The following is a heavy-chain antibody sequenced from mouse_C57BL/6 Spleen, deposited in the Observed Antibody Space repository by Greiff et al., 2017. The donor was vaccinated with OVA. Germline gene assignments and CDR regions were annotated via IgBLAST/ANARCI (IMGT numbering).Heavy chain of an antibody. CDR2: ISSGSSTI. Sequence: EVMLVESGGGLVKPGGSLKLSCAASGFTFSDYGMHWVRQAPEKGLEWVAYISSGSSTIYYADTVKGRFTIFRDNAKNTLFLQMTSLRSEDTAMYYCARRTVVARNAMDYWGQGTSVTVSS. CDR3: ARRTVVARNAMDY. CDR1: GFTFSDYG. D-gene: IGHD1-1*01. V-gene: IGHV5-17*01. J-gene: IGHJ4*01.